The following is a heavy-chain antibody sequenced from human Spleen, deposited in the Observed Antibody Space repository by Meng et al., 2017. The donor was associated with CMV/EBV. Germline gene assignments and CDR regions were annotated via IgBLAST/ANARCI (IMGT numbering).Heavy chain of an antibody. CDR1: GGSISSYY. CDR3: AGSGRSYWFDP. J-gene: IGHJ5*02. Sequence: QGQRQESGPGLGKPSETLSLTCTVSGGSISSYYWSWIRQPAGKGLEWIGRIYSSGSTNYNPSLKSRVTMSLDTSKSQFSLKLSSVTAADTAVYYCAGSGRSYWFDPWGQGTLVTVSS. D-gene: IGHD3-10*01. V-gene: IGHV4-4*07. CDR2: IYSSGST.